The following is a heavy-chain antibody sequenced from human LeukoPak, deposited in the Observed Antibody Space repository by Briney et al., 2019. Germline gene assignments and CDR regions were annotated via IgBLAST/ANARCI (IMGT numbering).Heavy chain of an antibody. D-gene: IGHD5-12*01. Sequence: PGGSLRLSCEASELTFTTYGMHWVRQAPGKGLEWVAFIPYDASNEYYADSVKGRFTISRDNSKNTLYLQMNSLRAEDTAVYYCAKWKNNNSGFDHWGQGTLVTVSS. J-gene: IGHJ5*02. CDR2: IPYDASNE. CDR1: ELTFTTYG. V-gene: IGHV3-30*02. CDR3: AKWKNNNSGFDH.